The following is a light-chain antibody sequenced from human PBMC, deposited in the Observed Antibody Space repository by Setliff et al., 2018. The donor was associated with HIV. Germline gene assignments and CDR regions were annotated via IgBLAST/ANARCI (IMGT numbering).Light chain of an antibody. V-gene: IGLV1-44*01. J-gene: IGLJ1*01. Sequence: QSALTQPPSASGTPGQRVTISGSGSSSNIGSNTVNWYQHLPGPAPKLLIYGDTHRPSRVPDRFFGSKSGYTASLTISGLQAEDEADYYCCSYAGSTLYVFGTGTKVTVL. CDR3: CSYAGSTLYV. CDR1: SSNIGSNT. CDR2: GDT.